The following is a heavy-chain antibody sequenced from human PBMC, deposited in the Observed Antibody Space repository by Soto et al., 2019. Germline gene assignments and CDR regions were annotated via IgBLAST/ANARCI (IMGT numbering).Heavy chain of an antibody. D-gene: IGHD3-22*01. CDR1: GFSFSSYT. J-gene: IGHJ4*02. CDR2: INAHGANR. CDR3: AQDRHPDSIWTFDY. Sequence: EVQLLESGGVMVQPGGSLRLSCAALGFSFSSYTMNWVRQTPGMGLEWVSGINAHGANRYYSDSVKGRFTISRDDSNNMSFLQMNSMRAGDKAVYFCAQDRHPDSIWTFDYSVQGTLVTDSS. V-gene: IGHV3-23*01.